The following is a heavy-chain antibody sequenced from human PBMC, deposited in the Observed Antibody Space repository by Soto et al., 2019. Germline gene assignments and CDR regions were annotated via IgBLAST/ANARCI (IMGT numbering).Heavy chain of an antibody. CDR1: GFTFSDYA. J-gene: IGHJ4*02. Sequence: GGSLRLSCTTSGFTFSDYAMSWVRQAPGKGLEWVGFIKSKTFGGTREYAASVEGRFTISRDDSKSIAYLQMNSLKTEDTAVYYCTAGIIVVVAPTDYWGQGTLVTVSS. CDR2: IKSKTFGGTR. CDR3: TAGIIVVVAPTDY. D-gene: IGHD2-15*01. V-gene: IGHV3-49*04.